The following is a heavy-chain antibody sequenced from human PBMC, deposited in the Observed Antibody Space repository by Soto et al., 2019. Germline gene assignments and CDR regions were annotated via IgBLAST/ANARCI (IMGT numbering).Heavy chain of an antibody. CDR2: ISAYNGNT. Sequence: ASEKGSWKASGYNFTSYGISWVRQAPGQGLEWMGWISAYNGNTNYAQKLQGRVTMTTDTSTSTAYMELRSLRSDDTAVYYCARAKQWLYAFDIWGKGTMVTVS. CDR3: ARAKQWLYAFDI. V-gene: IGHV1-18*01. J-gene: IGHJ3*02. CDR1: GYNFTSYG. D-gene: IGHD6-19*01.